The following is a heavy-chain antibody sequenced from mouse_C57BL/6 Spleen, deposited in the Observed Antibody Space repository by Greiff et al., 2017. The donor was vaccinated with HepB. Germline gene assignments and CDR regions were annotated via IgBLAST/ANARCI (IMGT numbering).Heavy chain of an antibody. J-gene: IGHJ3*01. Sequence: QVQLQQPGAELVRPGSSVKLSCKASGYTFTSYWMDWVKQRPGQGLEWIGNIYPSDSETHYNQKFKDKATLTVDKSSSTAYMQLSSLTSEDSAVYYCARSDYSGFAYWGQGTLVTVSA. CDR1: GYTFTSYW. CDR3: ARSDYSGFAY. CDR2: IYPSDSET. D-gene: IGHD1-1*01. V-gene: IGHV1-61*01.